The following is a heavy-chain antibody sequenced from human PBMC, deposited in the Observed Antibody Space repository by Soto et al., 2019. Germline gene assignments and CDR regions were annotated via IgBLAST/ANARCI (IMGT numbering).Heavy chain of an antibody. CDR1: GFTFSSYG. J-gene: IGHJ4*02. V-gene: IGHV3-30*18. D-gene: IGHD3-9*01. CDR3: AKASILTGYYLDY. Sequence: GGSLRLSCAASGFTFSSYGMHWVRQAPGKGLEWVAVISYDGSNKYYADSVKGRFTISRDNSKNTLYLQMNSLRAEDTAVYYCAKASILTGYYLDYWGQGTLVTVSS. CDR2: ISYDGSNK.